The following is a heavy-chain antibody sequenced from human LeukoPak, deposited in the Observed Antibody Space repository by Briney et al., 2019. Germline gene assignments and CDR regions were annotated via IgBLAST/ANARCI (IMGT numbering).Heavy chain of an antibody. CDR2: ISWNSGSI. J-gene: IGHJ5*02. D-gene: IGHD3-10*01. CDR1: GFTFSSYA. CDR3: AKDILGSGISGFDP. Sequence: GGSLRLSCAASGFTFSSYAMSWVRQAPGKGLEWVSGISWNSGSIGYADSVKGRFTISRDNAKNSLYLQMNSLRAEDTALYYCAKDILGSGISGFDPWGQGTLVTVSS. V-gene: IGHV3-9*01.